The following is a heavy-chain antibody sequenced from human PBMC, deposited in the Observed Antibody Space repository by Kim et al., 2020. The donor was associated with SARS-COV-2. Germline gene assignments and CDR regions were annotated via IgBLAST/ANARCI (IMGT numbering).Heavy chain of an antibody. CDR1: GGTFSSYA. CDR2: IIPIFGTA. CDR3: AREFYGSGSYFYGMDV. Sequence: SVKVSCKASGGTFSSYAISWVRQAPGQGLEWMGGIIPIFGTANYAQKFQGRVTITADESTSTAYMELSSLRSEDTAVYYCAREFYGSGSYFYGMDVWGQGTTVTVSS. D-gene: IGHD3-10*01. J-gene: IGHJ6*02. V-gene: IGHV1-69*13.